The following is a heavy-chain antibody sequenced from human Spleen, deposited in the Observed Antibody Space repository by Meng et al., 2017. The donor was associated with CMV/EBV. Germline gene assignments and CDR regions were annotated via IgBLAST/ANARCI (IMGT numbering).Heavy chain of an antibody. CDR1: GFSFSSYE. CDR2: ISGSGNTI. V-gene: IGHV3-48*03. Sequence: GESLKISCAASGFSFSSYEMNWVRQAPGRGLEWISYISGSGNTIYYADSVKGRFTISRDYAKNSLFLQMNSLRAEDTAVYYCARESTTIFGVVISGYYFDYWGQGTLVTVSS. CDR3: ARESTTIFGVVISGYYFDY. D-gene: IGHD3-3*01. J-gene: IGHJ4*02.